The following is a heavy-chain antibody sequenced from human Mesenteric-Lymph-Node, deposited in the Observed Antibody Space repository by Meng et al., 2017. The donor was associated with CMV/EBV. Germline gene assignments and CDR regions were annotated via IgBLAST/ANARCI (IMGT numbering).Heavy chain of an antibody. J-gene: IGHJ4*02. Sequence: QVQRKQWGAGLLKPSETLSLTCAVYGGSFSGYYWSWIRQPPGKGLEWIGEINHSGSTNYNPSLKSRVTISVDTSKNQFSLKLSSVTAADTAVYYCARHQRWLKSEGGFNYWGQGTLVTVSS. CDR3: ARHQRWLKSEGGFNY. D-gene: IGHD4-23*01. CDR2: INHSGST. V-gene: IGHV4-34*01. CDR1: GGSFSGYY.